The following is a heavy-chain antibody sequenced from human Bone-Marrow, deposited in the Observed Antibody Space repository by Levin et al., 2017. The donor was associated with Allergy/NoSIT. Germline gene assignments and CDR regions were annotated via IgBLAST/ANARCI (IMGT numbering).Heavy chain of an antibody. Sequence: ASVKVSCKGSGGTFRSNALSWVRQAPGQGLEWMGGLIPVLNRADYAKKFKGRVTITADKSASKGYMEVHSLTSEDTAVYFCARERGRSDFDSWGQGTLVTVSS. CDR2: LIPVLNRA. CDR1: GGTFRSNA. J-gene: IGHJ5*01. V-gene: IGHV1-69*10. CDR3: ARERGRSDFDS.